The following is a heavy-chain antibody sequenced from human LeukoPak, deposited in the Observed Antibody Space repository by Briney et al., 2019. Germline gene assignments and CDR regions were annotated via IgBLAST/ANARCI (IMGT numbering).Heavy chain of an antibody. CDR1: GFIFNNFA. CDR3: AKDPDEDTIFGASFDY. J-gene: IGHJ4*02. Sequence: GGSLRLSCAASGFIFNNFALTWVRQAPGKGLEWVSSISSSSSYIYYADSVKGRFTISRDNAKNSLYLQMNSLRAKDTAVYYCAKDPDEDTIFGASFDYWGQGTLVTVSS. CDR2: ISSSSSYI. D-gene: IGHD3-3*01. V-gene: IGHV3-21*01.